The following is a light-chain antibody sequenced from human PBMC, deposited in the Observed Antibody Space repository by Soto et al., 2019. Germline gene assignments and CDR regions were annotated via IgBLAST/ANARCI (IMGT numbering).Light chain of an antibody. Sequence: QSVLTQPPSVSAAPGQKVTISCSGSSSNIGDNYVSWYQQFPGTAPKLLICDTNQRPSGIPDRFAGSKSGKSATLAITGLQAGDEAYYYCGKWENRRSAEVFCGGTKLTVL. J-gene: IGLJ2*01. CDR2: DTN. CDR3: GKWENRRSAEV. V-gene: IGLV1-51*01. CDR1: SSNIGDNY.